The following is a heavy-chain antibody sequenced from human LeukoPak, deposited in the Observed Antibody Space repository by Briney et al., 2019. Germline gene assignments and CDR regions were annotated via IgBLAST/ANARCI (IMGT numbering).Heavy chain of an antibody. CDR2: TYYRSKWYN. J-gene: IGHJ6*03. CDR1: GDSVSSNSAA. CDR3: ARAVLWFGDLDYYYYMDV. Sequence: SQTLSLTCAISGDSVSSNSAAWNWIRQSPSRGLEWLGRTYYRSKWYNDYAVSVKSRITINPDTSKNQFSLQLNSVTPKDTAVYYCARAVLWFGDLDYYYYMDVWGKGTTVTVSS. V-gene: IGHV6-1*01. D-gene: IGHD3-10*01.